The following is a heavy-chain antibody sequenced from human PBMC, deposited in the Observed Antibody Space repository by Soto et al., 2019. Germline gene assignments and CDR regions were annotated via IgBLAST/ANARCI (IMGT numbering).Heavy chain of an antibody. CDR3: ARGRYDILTGYYAYYYYYGMDV. J-gene: IGHJ6*02. CDR2: IYYSGST. D-gene: IGHD3-9*01. V-gene: IGHV4-59*01. Sequence: SETLSLTCTVSGGSISSYYWSWIRQPPGKGLEWIGYIYYSGSTNYNPSLKSRVTISVDTSKNQFSLKLSSVTAADTAVYYCARGRYDILTGYYAYYYYYGMDVWGQRTTVIVSS. CDR1: GGSISSYY.